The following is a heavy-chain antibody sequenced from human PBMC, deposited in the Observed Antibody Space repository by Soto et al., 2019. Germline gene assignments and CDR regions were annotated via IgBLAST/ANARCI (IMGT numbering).Heavy chain of an antibody. J-gene: IGHJ6*02. D-gene: IGHD3-10*01. CDR1: GGSISSYY. V-gene: IGHV4-59*08. CDR3: ARLWTYYYGMDV. CDR2: IYYSGST. Sequence: SETLSLTCTVSGGSISSYYWSWIRQPPGKGLEWIGTIYYSGSTNSNPSLKSRVTISVDTSKNQFSLKLSSVAAADTAVYYCARLWTYYYGMDVWGQGTTVTVSS.